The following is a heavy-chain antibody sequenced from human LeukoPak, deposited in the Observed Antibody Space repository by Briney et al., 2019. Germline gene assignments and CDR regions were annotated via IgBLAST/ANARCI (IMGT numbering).Heavy chain of an antibody. D-gene: IGHD6-6*01. CDR1: GGSFSGYY. CDR2: INHSGRT. J-gene: IGHJ4*02. Sequence: SETLSLTCAVYGGSFSGYYWSWLRQPPGKGLEGMGEINHSGRTNYNASLKSRVTISEDTSKNEFSQKLSAGTAADTAVYYCARGSSPWDYWGQGTLVTVSS. V-gene: IGHV4-34*01. CDR3: ARGSSPWDY.